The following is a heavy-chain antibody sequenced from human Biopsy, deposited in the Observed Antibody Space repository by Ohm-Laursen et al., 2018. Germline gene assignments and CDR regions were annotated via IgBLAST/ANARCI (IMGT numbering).Heavy chain of an antibody. CDR3: ARNTGWYGDLYYFDY. Sequence: SVKVSCNVSGYSFTSYYMHWVRQAPGQGLEWMGMINPSGSTTSYPQIFQGRVTMTRDTSKSTVYMELSSLRSADTAVYFCARNTGWYGDLYYFDYWGQGTLVTVSS. CDR1: GYSFTSYY. CDR2: INPSGSTT. V-gene: IGHV1-46*01. J-gene: IGHJ4*02. D-gene: IGHD6-19*01.